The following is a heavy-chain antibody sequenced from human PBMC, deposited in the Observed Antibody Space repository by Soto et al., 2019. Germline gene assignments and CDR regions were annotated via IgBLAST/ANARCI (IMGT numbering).Heavy chain of an antibody. Sequence: EVQLVESGGDLVQPGRSLRLSCAASGFSFSTSWMHWVRQAPGEGLVWVSRTYGDGTSTSYSDSVKGRFTISSDNAKNTLDLQMNSLRAEDTAMYYCATDLGLRGGYWGQGTLVTVSS. CDR1: GFSFSTSW. CDR2: TYGDGTST. D-gene: IGHD3-16*01. J-gene: IGHJ4*02. CDR3: ATDLGLRGGY. V-gene: IGHV3-74*01.